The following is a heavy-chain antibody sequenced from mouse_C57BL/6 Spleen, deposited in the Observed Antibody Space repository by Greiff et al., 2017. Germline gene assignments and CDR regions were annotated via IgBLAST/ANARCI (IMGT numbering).Heavy chain of an antibody. Sequence: QVQLQQSGAELVKPGASVKISCKASGYAFSSYWMNWVKQRPGKGLAWIGQIYPGDGDTNYNGKFKGKATLTADKSSSTAYMPLSSLTSEYSAVYFCARKGSSYWYFEVWGTGTTVTVAS. CDR1: GYAFSSYW. J-gene: IGHJ1*03. CDR2: IYPGDGDT. CDR3: ARKGSSYWYFEV. D-gene: IGHD1-1*01. V-gene: IGHV1-80*01.